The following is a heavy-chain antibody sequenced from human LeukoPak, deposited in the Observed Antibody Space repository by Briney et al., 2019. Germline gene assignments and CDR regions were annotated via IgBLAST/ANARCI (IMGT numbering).Heavy chain of an antibody. J-gene: IGHJ5*02. D-gene: IGHD3-10*01. V-gene: IGHV3-9*01. Sequence: GGSLRLSCAASGFTFDDYAMHWVRQAPGKGLEWVSGISWNSGSIGYADSVKGRFTISRDNAKNSLYLQMNSLRSEDTAVYYCARDPTSPTRRITMVRGVIDWFDPWGQGTLVTVSS. CDR2: ISWNSGSI. CDR1: GFTFDDYA. CDR3: ARDPTSPTRRITMVRGVIDWFDP.